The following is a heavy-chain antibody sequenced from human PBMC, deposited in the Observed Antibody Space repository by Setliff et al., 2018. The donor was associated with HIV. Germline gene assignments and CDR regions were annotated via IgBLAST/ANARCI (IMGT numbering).Heavy chain of an antibody. CDR3: ARREGGYPDP. V-gene: IGHV1-8*01. Sequence: GASAKVSCKTPGGTFASYELYWVRQPPGQGLEWMGWMNPYSGDTGSAQKFQGRVSLTSNTAISTAYMELSSLRSEDTAVYYCARREGGYPDPWGQGTLVTVSS. CDR1: GGTFASYE. J-gene: IGHJ5*02. D-gene: IGHD2-2*01. CDR2: MNPYSGDT.